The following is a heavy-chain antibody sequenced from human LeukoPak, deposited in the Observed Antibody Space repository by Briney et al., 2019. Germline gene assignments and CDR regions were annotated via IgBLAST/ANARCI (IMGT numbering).Heavy chain of an antibody. Sequence: GGSLRLSCAASGFTFNNNAMTWVRQAPGTGLEWVSTIGGVASNTYYADSVKGRFTISRDYSKNMLDLQMSRCRAEDTAMYYCAKTSGSYSNFDCWGQGILVTVSS. CDR3: AKTSGSYSNFDC. D-gene: IGHD3-22*01. J-gene: IGHJ4*02. CDR1: GFTFNNNA. CDR2: IGGVASNT. V-gene: IGHV3-23*01.